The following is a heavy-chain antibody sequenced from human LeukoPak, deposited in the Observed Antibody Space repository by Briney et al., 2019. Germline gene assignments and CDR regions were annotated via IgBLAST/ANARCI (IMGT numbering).Heavy chain of an antibody. CDR3: ANRNVVVPGSYYFDY. Sequence: ASVKVSCKASGYPFTKFGISWVRQAPGQGLEWMGWISSYNGDTNYAQKLQGRVTLTTDTPTTTVYMELRSLRSDDTAVYYCANRNVVVPGSYYFDYWGQGTLVTVSS. V-gene: IGHV1-18*01. J-gene: IGHJ4*02. D-gene: IGHD2-2*01. CDR1: GYPFTKFG. CDR2: ISSYNGDT.